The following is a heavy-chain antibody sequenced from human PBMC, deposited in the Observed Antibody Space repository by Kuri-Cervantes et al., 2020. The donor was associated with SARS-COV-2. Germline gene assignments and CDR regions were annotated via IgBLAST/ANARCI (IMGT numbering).Heavy chain of an antibody. D-gene: IGHD3-10*01. CDR3: ARGRPRLGYGSGTAGGYFDY. CDR1: GFTFSSYS. V-gene: IGHV3-48*02. J-gene: IGHJ4*02. CDR2: ISSSSSTI. Sequence: GGSLRLSCAASGFTFSSYSMNWVRQAPGKGLEWVSYISSSSSTIYYADSVKGRFTISRDNAKNSLYLQMNSLRDEDTAVYYCARGRPRLGYGSGTAGGYFDYWGQGTLVTVSS.